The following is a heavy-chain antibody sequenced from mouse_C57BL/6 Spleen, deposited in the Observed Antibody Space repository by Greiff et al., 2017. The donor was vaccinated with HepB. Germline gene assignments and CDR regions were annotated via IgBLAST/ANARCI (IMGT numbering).Heavy chain of an antibody. V-gene: IGHV1-82*01. Sequence: VKLMESGPELVKPGASVKISCKASGYAFSSSWMNWVKQRPGKGLEWIGRIYPGDGDTNYNGKFKGKATLTADKSSSTAYMQLSSLTSEDSAVYFCSRRWDYDYDGYYFDYWGQGTTLTVSS. CDR1: GYAFSSSW. J-gene: IGHJ2*01. CDR2: IYPGDGDT. D-gene: IGHD2-4*01. CDR3: SRRWDYDYDGYYFDY.